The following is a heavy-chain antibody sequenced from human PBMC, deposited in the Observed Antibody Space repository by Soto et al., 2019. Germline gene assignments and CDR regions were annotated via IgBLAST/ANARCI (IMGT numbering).Heavy chain of an antibody. V-gene: IGHV1-18*04. D-gene: IGHD2-2*02. CDR1: GYTFTSYG. CDR2: ISAYNGNT. J-gene: IGHJ5*02. CDR3: ARSPYCGTSCYTNWFDP. Sequence: GASVKVSCKASGYTFTSYGISWVRQAPGQGLEWMGWISAYNGNTNYAQKLQGRVTMTTDTSTSTAYMELRSLRSDDTAVYYCARSPYCGTSCYTNWFDPWGQGTLGTVS.